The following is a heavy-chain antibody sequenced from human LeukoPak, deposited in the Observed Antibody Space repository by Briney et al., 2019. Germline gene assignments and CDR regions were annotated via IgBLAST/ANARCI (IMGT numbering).Heavy chain of an antibody. Sequence: SVKVSCKASGGTFSSYAISWVRQAPGQGLEWMGRIIPILGIANYAQKFQGRVTITADTSTSTAYMELRSLRSDDTAVYYCARDLGSKGRRRHLIDYWGQGTLVTVSS. CDR3: ARDLGSKGRRRHLIDY. V-gene: IGHV1-69*04. CDR1: GGTFSSYA. D-gene: IGHD5-12*01. J-gene: IGHJ4*02. CDR2: IIPILGIA.